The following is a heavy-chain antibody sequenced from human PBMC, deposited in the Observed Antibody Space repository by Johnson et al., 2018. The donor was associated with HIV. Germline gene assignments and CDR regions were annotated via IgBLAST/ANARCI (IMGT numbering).Heavy chain of an antibody. V-gene: IGHV3-20*04. Sequence: VQLVESGGGVVRPGGSLRLSCAASGFTFDDYGMSWVRQGPYVDSVKGRFTISRDNAKNSLYVQMNSLRAEDTAVYYCARISIGRSSIGGGLNALDIWGQGTMVTVSS. J-gene: IGHJ3*02. D-gene: IGHD3-3*02. CDR3: ARISIGRSSIGGGLNALDI. CDR1: GFTFDDYG.